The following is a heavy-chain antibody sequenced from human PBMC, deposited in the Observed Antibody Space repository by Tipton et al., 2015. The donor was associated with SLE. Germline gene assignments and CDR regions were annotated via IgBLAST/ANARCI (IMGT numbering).Heavy chain of an antibody. D-gene: IGHD1-26*01. CDR2: IRYDGSNK. Sequence: SLRLSCSASGFTFSSYAMHWVRQAPGKGLEWVAFIRYDGSNKYYADSVKGRFTISRDNSKNTLYLQMNSLRAEDTAVYYCARGRVGATTDAFDIWGQGTMVTVSS. J-gene: IGHJ3*02. V-gene: IGHV3-30-3*01. CDR3: ARGRVGATTDAFDI. CDR1: GFTFSSYA.